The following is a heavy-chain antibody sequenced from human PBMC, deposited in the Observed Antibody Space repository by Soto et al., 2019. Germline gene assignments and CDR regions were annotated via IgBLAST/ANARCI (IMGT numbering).Heavy chain of an antibody. CDR1: GGTFSSFG. Sequence: QVQLVQSGAELKKPGSSVKVSCKASGGTFSSFGISWVRQAPGQGLEWMGGIIPVFGRPNYAQRFRGRLTITADESTNTGYLELIDLRSEDTAVYYCAREGSGYNCWGQGTQVTVSS. CDR2: IIPVFGRP. D-gene: IGHD5-12*01. J-gene: IGHJ1*01. V-gene: IGHV1-69*01. CDR3: AREGSGYNC.